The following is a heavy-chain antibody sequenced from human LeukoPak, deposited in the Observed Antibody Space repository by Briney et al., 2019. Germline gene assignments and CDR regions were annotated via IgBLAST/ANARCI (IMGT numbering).Heavy chain of an antibody. Sequence: GGSLRLSCAASGFTFSSYAMHWVRQAPGEGLEWVSGMTSSGGSTYYADSVKGRFTISRDNSKNTLYLQMDSLRAGDTAVYYCAKVYGSAWLAFEYWGQGTLVTVSS. J-gene: IGHJ4*02. CDR2: MTSSGGST. CDR1: GFTFSSYA. D-gene: IGHD6-19*01. V-gene: IGHV3-23*01. CDR3: AKVYGSAWLAFEY.